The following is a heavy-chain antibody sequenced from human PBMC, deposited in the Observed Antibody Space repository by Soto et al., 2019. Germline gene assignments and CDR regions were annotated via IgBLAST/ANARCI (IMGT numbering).Heavy chain of an antibody. Sequence: QVQLVQSGAEVKKPGSSVKVSCKASGGTFSSYTISWVRQAPGQGLEWMGRIIPIPGIANYAQKFQSRATITADKSTSTAYMELSSLRSEDTVVYYCARDKYSGYEEFDYWGQGTLVTVSS. CDR1: GGTFSSYT. D-gene: IGHD5-12*01. J-gene: IGHJ4*02. CDR2: IIPIPGIA. CDR3: ARDKYSGYEEFDY. V-gene: IGHV1-69*08.